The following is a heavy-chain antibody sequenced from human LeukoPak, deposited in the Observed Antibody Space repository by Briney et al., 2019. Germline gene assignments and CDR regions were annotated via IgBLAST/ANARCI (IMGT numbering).Heavy chain of an antibody. J-gene: IGHJ4*02. CDR1: GFTFSNAW. CDR2: IKSKTDGGTT. D-gene: IGHD6-13*01. CDR3: TTKYTSSWSPTN. Sequence: GGSLRLSCAASGFTFSNAWMTWVRQAPGKGLEWVGRIKSKTDGGTTDYAALVKGRFTISRDDSKNTLYLQMNSLKTEDTAEYYCTTKYTSSWSPTNWGQGTLVTVSS. V-gene: IGHV3-15*01.